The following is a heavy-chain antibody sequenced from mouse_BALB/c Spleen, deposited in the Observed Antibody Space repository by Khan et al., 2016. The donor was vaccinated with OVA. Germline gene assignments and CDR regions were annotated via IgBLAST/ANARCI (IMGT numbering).Heavy chain of an antibody. CDR2: IWAGGST. CDR3: ARNREPDYFDY. Sequence: QVQLKESGPGLVAPSQSLSITCTVSGFSLTSHGVHWVRQPPGKGLEWLGVIWAGGSTNYNSALMSRLSISKDSSKSQVFLKMNSLPTDDTAMYYCARNREPDYFDYWGQGTTLTVSS. V-gene: IGHV2-9*02. J-gene: IGHJ2*01. CDR1: GFSLTSHG.